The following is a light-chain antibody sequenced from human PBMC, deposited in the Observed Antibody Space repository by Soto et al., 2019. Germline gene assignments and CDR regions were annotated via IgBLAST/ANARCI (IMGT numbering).Light chain of an antibody. V-gene: IGKV3-15*01. Sequence: EIVITQSPASLSVSPGERATLSCRASQSVTTNLALYQQKPGQAPRLLIYGTSNRAAGVPARYSGSRSGTDFTLTISSLQSEDFAVYYCQQYNKWPSTFGQGTKVDIK. J-gene: IGKJ1*01. CDR1: QSVTTN. CDR2: GTS. CDR3: QQYNKWPST.